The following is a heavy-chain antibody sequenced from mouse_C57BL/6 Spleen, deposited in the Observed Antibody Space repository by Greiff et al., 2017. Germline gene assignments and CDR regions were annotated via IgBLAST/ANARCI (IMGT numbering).Heavy chain of an antibody. D-gene: IGHD3-2*02. V-gene: IGHV1-82*01. Sequence: VHLVESGPELVKPGASVKISCKASGYAFSSSWMNWVKQRPGKGLEWIGRIYPGDGDTNYNGKFKGKATLTADKSSSTAYMQLSSLTSEDSAVYFCARPDSSGYAYYFDYWGQGTTRTVSS. CDR1: GYAFSSSW. J-gene: IGHJ2*01. CDR3: ARPDSSGYAYYFDY. CDR2: IYPGDGDT.